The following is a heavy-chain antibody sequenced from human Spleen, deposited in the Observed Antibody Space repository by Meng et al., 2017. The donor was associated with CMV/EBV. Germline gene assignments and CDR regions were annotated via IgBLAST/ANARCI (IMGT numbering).Heavy chain of an antibody. J-gene: IGHJ6*02. V-gene: IGHV1-2*02. CDR1: GYTFTGYY. CDR3: ARTKPAAIPGSYYYYGMDV. CDR2: INPNSGGT. D-gene: IGHD2-2*02. Sequence: ASVKVSCKASGYTFTGYYMHWVRQAPGQGLEWMGWINPNSGGTNYAQKFQGRVTMIRDTSISTAYMELSRLRSDDTAVYYCARTKPAAIPGSYYYYGMDVWGQGTTVTVSS.